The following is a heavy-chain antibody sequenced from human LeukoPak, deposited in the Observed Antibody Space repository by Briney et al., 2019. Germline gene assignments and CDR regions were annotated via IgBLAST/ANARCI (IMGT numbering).Heavy chain of an antibody. J-gene: IGHJ5*02. CDR2: ISSSGST. CDR1: DDSISSYY. D-gene: IGHD6-13*01. V-gene: IGHV4-59*01. Sequence: SETLSLTCTVSDDSISSYYWSWIRQPPGKGLEWIGYISSSGSTNYNPSLKSRVTMSVDTSKNQFSLKLKSVTAADTAVYYCARGPLSSRTTWTWFDPWGQGTLVTVSS. CDR3: ARGPLSSRTTWTWFDP.